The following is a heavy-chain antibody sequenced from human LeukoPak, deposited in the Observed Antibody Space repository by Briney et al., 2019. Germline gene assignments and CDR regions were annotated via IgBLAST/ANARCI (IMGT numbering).Heavy chain of an antibody. CDR3: AKRVAAAGRTYYFDY. CDR1: GFTFSTSA. V-gene: IGHV3-23*01. Sequence: GGSLRFSCAASGFTFSTSAMSWVRQAPGKGLEWVSVIGTTISDKYYADSGKGRFTISRDNSKNTVYLQLNSLRVEDTAVYYCAKRVAAAGRTYYFDYWGQGTVVIVSS. J-gene: IGHJ4*02. D-gene: IGHD6-13*01. CDR2: IGTTISDK.